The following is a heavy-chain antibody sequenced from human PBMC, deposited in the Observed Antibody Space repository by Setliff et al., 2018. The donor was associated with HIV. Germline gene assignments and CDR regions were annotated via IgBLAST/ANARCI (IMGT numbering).Heavy chain of an antibody. Sequence: SETLSLTCTVSGGSISSYYWSWIRQPPGKGLEWIGYIYYSGSVNYNPSLNSRVTISVDTSKNQFSLKVNSVTAADTAVYYCARSPRIGVAGEFEYWGQGTLVTVSS. CDR2: IYYSGSV. CDR3: ARSPRIGVAGEFEY. CDR1: GGSISSYY. J-gene: IGHJ4*02. V-gene: IGHV4-59*08. D-gene: IGHD6-19*01.